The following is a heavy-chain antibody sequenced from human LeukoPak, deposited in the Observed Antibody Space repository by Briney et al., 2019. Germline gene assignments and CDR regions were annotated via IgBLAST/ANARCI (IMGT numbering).Heavy chain of an antibody. D-gene: IGHD3-16*01. Sequence: GGSLRLSCEASGFSMSVYWMSWVRQAPGKGLEWVANINLDGNEVHYVDSLKDRFTISRDNARNSLYLQMSSLRAEDTAVYYCASGRHDFVHWGHGTLVTVSS. J-gene: IGHJ4*01. CDR2: INLDGNEV. CDR1: GFSMSVYW. V-gene: IGHV3-7*01. CDR3: ASGRHDFVH.